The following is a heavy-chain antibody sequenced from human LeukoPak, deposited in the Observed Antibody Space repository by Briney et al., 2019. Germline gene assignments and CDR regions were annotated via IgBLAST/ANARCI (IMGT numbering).Heavy chain of an antibody. J-gene: IGHJ4*02. CDR1: GFTFSSYA. CDR3: AKRGYDSSGYYGYFDS. V-gene: IGHV3-23*01. Sequence: GGSLRLSCAASGFTFSSYAMSWVRQAPGKGLEWVSVISGSGGSTYYADSVEGRFTISRVNSKNTLYLQMNSLRAEDTAVYYCAKRGYDSSGYYGYFDSWGRGTLVTVSS. CDR2: ISGSGGST. D-gene: IGHD3-22*01.